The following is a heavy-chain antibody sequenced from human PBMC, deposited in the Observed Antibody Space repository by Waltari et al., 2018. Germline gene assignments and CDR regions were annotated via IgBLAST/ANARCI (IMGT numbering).Heavy chain of an antibody. CDR1: GGSISSSSYY. J-gene: IGHJ4*02. CDR3: ARHIKGDFWSGYYLD. D-gene: IGHD3-3*01. CDR2: IYYSGST. Sequence: QLQLQESGPGLVKPSETLSLTCTVSGGSISSSSYYWGWIRQPPGKGLEGIGSIYYSGSTYYNPSLKSRVTISVDTSKNQFSLKLSSVTAADTAVYYCARHIKGDFWSGYYLDWGQGTLVTVSS. V-gene: IGHV4-39*07.